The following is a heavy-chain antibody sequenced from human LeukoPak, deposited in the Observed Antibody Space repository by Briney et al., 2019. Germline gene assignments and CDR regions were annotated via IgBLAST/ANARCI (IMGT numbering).Heavy chain of an antibody. V-gene: IGHV4-4*07. CDR3: ARDEYYYDSSGYYHLEKYFQH. Sequence: PSETLSLTCTVSGGSISSYYWSWIRQPAGKGLEWIGRIYTSGSTNYNPSLKSRVTMSVDTSKNQFSLKLSSVTAADTAVYYCARDEYYYDSSGYYHLEKYFQHWGQGTLVTVSS. CDR2: IYTSGST. D-gene: IGHD3-22*01. CDR1: GGSISSYY. J-gene: IGHJ1*01.